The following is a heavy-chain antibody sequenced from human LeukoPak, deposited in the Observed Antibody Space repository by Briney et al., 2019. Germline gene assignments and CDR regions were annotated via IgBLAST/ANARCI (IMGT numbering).Heavy chain of an antibody. J-gene: IGHJ6*03. Sequence: SETLSLTCSVYGGSFSDYDWSWIRQPPGKGLEWIGEINQSGSTNENPSLKSRVTISVDTSKNQFSLKLSSVTAADTAVYYCARKERGYCSGGSCYRQGGYNYYYYYYMDVWGKGTTVTVSS. CDR1: GGSFSDYD. CDR2: INQSGST. CDR3: ARKERGYCSGGSCYRQGGYNYYYYYYMDV. V-gene: IGHV4-34*01. D-gene: IGHD2-15*01.